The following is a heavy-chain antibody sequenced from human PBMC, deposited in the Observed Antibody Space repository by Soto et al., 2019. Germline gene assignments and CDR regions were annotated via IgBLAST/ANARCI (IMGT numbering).Heavy chain of an antibody. CDR2: ISYDGSNK. V-gene: IGHV3-30*03. Sequence: QVQLVESGGGVVQPGRSLRLSCAASGFTFSSYGMHWVRQAPGKGLEWVAVISYDGSNKYYADSVKGRFTISRDNSKNTLDLQMNSLRAEDTAVYYCAGGVDLAYGMDVWGQGTTVTVSS. J-gene: IGHJ6*02. CDR1: GFTFSSYG. CDR3: AGGVDLAYGMDV. D-gene: IGHD6-25*01.